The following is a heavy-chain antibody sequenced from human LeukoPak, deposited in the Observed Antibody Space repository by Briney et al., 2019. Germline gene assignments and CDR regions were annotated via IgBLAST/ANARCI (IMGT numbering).Heavy chain of an antibody. V-gene: IGHV3-7*01. D-gene: IGHD2-2*01. CDR3: ARDMVSLIVVVPAAIDY. J-gene: IGHJ4*02. Sequence: PGGSLRLSCAASGLPFSTYWMSWVRQAPGKGLEWVANIKKDGSEKYYVDSVKGRFTISRDNAKNSLYLQMNSLRADDTAVYHCARDMVSLIVVVPAAIDYWGQGTLVTVSS. CDR1: GLPFSTYW. CDR2: IKKDGSEK.